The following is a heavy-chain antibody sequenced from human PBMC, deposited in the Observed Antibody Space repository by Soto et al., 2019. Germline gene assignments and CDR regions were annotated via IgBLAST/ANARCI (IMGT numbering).Heavy chain of an antibody. D-gene: IGHD3-10*01. Sequence: GASVQVSCKASGGTFSSYAISWVRQAPGQGLEWMGGIIPIFGTANYAQKFQGRVTITADESTSTAYMELSSLRSEDTAVYYCARPGSGSYDYYYYGMDVWGQGTTVTVSS. CDR3: ARPGSGSYDYYYYGMDV. V-gene: IGHV1-69*13. CDR1: GGTFSSYA. CDR2: IIPIFGTA. J-gene: IGHJ6*02.